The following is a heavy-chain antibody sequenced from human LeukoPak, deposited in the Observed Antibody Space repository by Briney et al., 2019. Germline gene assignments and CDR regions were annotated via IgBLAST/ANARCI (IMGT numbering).Heavy chain of an antibody. CDR1: GFTFSSYG. D-gene: IGHD3-10*01. J-gene: IGHJ4*02. CDR3: AKALLLFSSDYFDY. CDR2: IWYDGSNK. V-gene: IGHV3-33*06. Sequence: GRSLRLSCAASGFTFSSYGMHWVRQAPGKGLEWVAVIWYDGSNKYYADSVKGRFTISRDNSKNTLYLQMNSLRAEDTAVYYCAKALLLFSSDYFDYWGQGTLVTVSS.